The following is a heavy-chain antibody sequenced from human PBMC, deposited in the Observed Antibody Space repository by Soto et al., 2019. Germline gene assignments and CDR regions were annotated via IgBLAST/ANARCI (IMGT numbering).Heavy chain of an antibody. V-gene: IGHV4-59*01. CDR2: IYYSGST. CDR1: GGSISSYY. Sequence: SETLSLTCTVSGGSISSYYWSWIRQPPGKGLEWIGYIYYSGSTNYNPSLKSRVTISVDTSKNQFSLKLSSVTAADTAVYYCAREWESSSWYAWGAFDSWGQGTMVPVSS. J-gene: IGHJ3*02. D-gene: IGHD6-13*01. CDR3: AREWESSSWYAWGAFDS.